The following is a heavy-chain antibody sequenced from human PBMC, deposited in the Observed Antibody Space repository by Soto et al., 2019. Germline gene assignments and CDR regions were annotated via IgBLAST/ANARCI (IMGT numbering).Heavy chain of an antibody. Sequence: EVQLLESGGGLVQPGGSLRLACAASGFSFNYYDMVWVRQAPGKVLEWVSVISARGVSLYFADAVKGRFTISRDNSKNVLSLEMNNLRAEDTATYFFAKGSIEYSASVDHCGQGTLVLVSS. V-gene: IGHV3-23*01. J-gene: IGHJ4*02. CDR3: AKGSIEYSASVDH. CDR2: ISARGVSL. CDR1: GFSFNYYD. D-gene: IGHD5-12*01.